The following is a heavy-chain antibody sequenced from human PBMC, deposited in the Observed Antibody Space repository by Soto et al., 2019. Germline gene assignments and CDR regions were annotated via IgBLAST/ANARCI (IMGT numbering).Heavy chain of an antibody. V-gene: IGHV1-69*02. CDR2: IIPILGIA. Sequence: QVQLVQSGAEVKKPGSSVKVSCKASGGTFSSYTISWVRQAPGQGLEWMERIIPILGIANYAQKFQGRVTITADKSTSTAYMELSSLRSEDTAVYYCARAHCSGGSCYSNAFDIWGQGTMVTVSS. CDR1: GGTFSSYT. J-gene: IGHJ3*02. D-gene: IGHD2-15*01. CDR3: ARAHCSGGSCYSNAFDI.